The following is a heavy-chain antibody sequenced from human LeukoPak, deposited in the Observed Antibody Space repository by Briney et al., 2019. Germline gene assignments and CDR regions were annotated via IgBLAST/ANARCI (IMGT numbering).Heavy chain of an antibody. J-gene: IGHJ4*02. CDR3: ARGLFGTTGFDF. V-gene: IGHV1-2*02. CDR1: GFRVSDYL. CDR2: INPDNGGT. Sequence: ASVKVSCKASGFRVSDYLIHWIRQAPGQGPQYMGWINPDNGGTHYSQHFQVRVTMTRDASVSTVYMELTSLSSDDTAVYFCARGLFGTTGFDFWGQGTLVTVSS. D-gene: IGHD1-1*01.